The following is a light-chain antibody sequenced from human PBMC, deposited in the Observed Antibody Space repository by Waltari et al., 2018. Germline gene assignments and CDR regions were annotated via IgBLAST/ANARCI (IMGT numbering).Light chain of an antibody. J-gene: IGLJ3*02. V-gene: IGLV2-14*03. CDR3: NSYTTIRTWV. CDR2: DVS. CDR1: SSDVGPSNY. Sequence: QSALTQPAPVSGSPGQSITISCTGTSSDVGPSNYVSWYQQYPGKAPKLLIYDVSYRPSGVSSRFSGSKSGHTSSLTLSALQADDEADYFCNSYTTIRTWVFGGGTRLTVL.